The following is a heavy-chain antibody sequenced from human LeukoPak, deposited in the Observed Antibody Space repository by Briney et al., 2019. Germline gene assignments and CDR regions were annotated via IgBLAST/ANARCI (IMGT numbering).Heavy chain of an antibody. CDR2: IKSDGSST. J-gene: IGHJ2*01. V-gene: IGHV3-74*01. Sequence: VGSLRHSCVASGFTFSSYWMHWVRQAPGKGLVWVSRIKSDGSSTSYADSVKGRFTISRDNAKNTLYLQLNTLTAEDTPVSYCAKGGQYQTPYWSFDLWGRGTLVTVSS. CDR3: AKGGQYQTPYWSFDL. CDR1: GFTFSSYW. D-gene: IGHD2-2*01.